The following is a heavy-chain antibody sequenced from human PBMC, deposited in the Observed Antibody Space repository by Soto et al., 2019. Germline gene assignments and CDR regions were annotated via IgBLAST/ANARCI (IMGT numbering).Heavy chain of an antibody. D-gene: IGHD3-3*01. CDR3: AKDLRDDFDY. J-gene: IGHJ4*02. CDR1: GFTFSSYA. V-gene: IGHV3-23*01. Sequence: GESLKISCAASGFTFSSYAMSWVRQAPGKGLEWVSAISGSGGSTYYADSVKGRFTISRDNSKNTLYLQMNSLRAEDTAVYYCAKDLRDDFDYWGQGTLVTVSS. CDR2: ISGSGGST.